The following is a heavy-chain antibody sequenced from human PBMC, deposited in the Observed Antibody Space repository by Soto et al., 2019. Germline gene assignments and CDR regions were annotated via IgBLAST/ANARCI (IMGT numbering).Heavy chain of an antibody. V-gene: IGHV3-74*01. Sequence: EVQLVESGGGLVQPGGSLRLSCAVSGFTFSSFWMHWVRQAPGEGLVWVSRINTDGSSTSYADSVKGRFTISRDNAKNTLYQKMTSLGWEDRLFYCCAKGGVNIFVFSSW. CDR1: GFTFSSFW. D-gene: IGHD2-8*01. J-gene: IGHJ5*01. CDR3: AKGGVNIFVFSS. CDR2: INTDGSST.